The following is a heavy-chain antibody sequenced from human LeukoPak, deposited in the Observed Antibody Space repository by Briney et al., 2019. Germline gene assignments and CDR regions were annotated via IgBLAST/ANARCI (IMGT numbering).Heavy chain of an antibody. D-gene: IGHD3-10*01. CDR2: VFYSGRT. V-gene: IGHV4-59*08. J-gene: IGHJ5*02. CDR3: ARLGLPLYGPGWFDP. Sequence: SETLSLTCTVSGGSISSYYWSWIRQPPGKGLEWIGYVFYSGRTDHNPSLKSRVTISVDTSKNQFSLKLSSVTAADTAVYYCARLGLPLYGPGWFDPWGQGTLVTVSS. CDR1: GGSISSYY.